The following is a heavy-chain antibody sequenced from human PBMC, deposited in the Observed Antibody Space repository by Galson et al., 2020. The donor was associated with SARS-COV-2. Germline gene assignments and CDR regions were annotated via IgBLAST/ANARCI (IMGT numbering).Heavy chain of an antibody. CDR2: ISSNGGST. CDR1: GFTFSSYA. V-gene: IGHV3-64*01. D-gene: IGHD1-26*01. Sequence: GGSLRLSCAASGFTFSSYAMHWVRQAPGKGLEYVSAISSNGGSTYYANSVKGRFTISRDNSKNTLYLQMGSLRAEDMAVYYCARSKWEAIDYWGQGTLVTVSS. CDR3: ARSKWEAIDY. J-gene: IGHJ4*02.